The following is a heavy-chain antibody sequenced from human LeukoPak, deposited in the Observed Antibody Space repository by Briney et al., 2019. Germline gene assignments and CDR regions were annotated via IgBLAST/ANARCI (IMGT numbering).Heavy chain of an antibody. D-gene: IGHD1-26*01. CDR3: VKDNGRWFDP. CDR2: IYYSGST. Sequence: SETLSLTCTVSGGSMRSNYWSLIRQPPGKGLEWIGNIYYSGSTNYNPSLKSRVTISIDPSKNQFSLKLSSVTAADTAIYYCVKDNGRWFDPWGQGTLVIVSS. CDR1: GGSMRSNY. J-gene: IGHJ5*02. V-gene: IGHV4-59*01.